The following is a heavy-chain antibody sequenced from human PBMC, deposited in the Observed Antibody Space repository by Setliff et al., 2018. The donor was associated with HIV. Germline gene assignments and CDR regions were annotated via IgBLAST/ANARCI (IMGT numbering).Heavy chain of an antibody. J-gene: IGHJ3*02. CDR1: GGSISTGSYY. CDR3: AGVAGGVDAFDI. Sequence: PSETLSLTCTVSGGSISTGSYYWSWIRQPAGKGLEWIGRIYTSGSTNYNPSLKSRITISVDTSKKQFSLKLTSVTAADSAVYYCAGVAGGVDAFDIWGQGTMVTVSS. V-gene: IGHV4-61*02. D-gene: IGHD6-19*01. CDR2: IYTSGST.